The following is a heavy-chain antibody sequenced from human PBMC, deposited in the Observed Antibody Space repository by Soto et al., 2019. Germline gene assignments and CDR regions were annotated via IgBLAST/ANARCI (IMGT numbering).Heavy chain of an antibody. CDR2: MGAHSGHT. D-gene: IGHD2-15*01. CDR1: GYNFTRFG. CDR3: GRGGHLLAQEDYYQFYGMDV. J-gene: IGHJ6*02. V-gene: IGHV1-18*01. Sequence: QFQLVQSGAEVKKPGASVKVSCKASGYNFTRFGISWVRQAPGHGLEWMGWMGAHSGHTRQAQKFQGRLTMTTDASMTTAYMDLRRLTSDDTALYYCGRGGHLLAQEDYYQFYGMDVWGQGTTVIVSS.